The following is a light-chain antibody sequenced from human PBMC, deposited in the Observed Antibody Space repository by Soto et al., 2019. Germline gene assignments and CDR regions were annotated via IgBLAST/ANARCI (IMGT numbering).Light chain of an antibody. J-gene: IGKJ4*01. V-gene: IGKV1-9*01. CDR2: AAS. Sequence: DIQLTQSPSFLSASVGNRVTITCRASQGISSYLAWYQQKPGKAPKLLIYAASTLPSGVPSRFSGSESGTEFTLTISSLQPEEFETYYCQQLNTYPLTFGGGTKVEIK. CDR3: QQLNTYPLT. CDR1: QGISSY.